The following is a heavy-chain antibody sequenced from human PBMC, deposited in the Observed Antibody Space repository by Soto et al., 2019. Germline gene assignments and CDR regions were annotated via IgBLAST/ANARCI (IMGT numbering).Heavy chain of an antibody. CDR2: ISYLGTKT. J-gene: IGHJ4*02. CDR1: GFTFSEYD. Sequence: HPGGSLRLSCADSGFTFSEYDMHWVRQAPGKGLEWVALISYLGTKTDYADSVKGRFTISRDNFKKTVSLQMESLRAEDSAVYFCARTDTGGTYFEFWGRGTLVTVPS. V-gene: IGHV3-33*08. D-gene: IGHD3-16*01. CDR3: ARTDTGGTYFEF.